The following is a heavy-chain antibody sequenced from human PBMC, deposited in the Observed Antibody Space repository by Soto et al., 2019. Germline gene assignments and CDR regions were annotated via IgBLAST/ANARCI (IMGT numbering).Heavy chain of an antibody. D-gene: IGHD4-17*01. CDR1: GYTFTSYG. Sequence: QVQLVQSGAEVKKPGASVKVSCKASGYTFTSYGISWVRQAPGQGLEWMGWISAYNGNTNYAQKLQGRVTMTTDTSXTPAYRELRSLRSADTAVYYCARWDGDYVYYYGMDVWGQGTTVTVSS. CDR3: ARWDGDYVYYYGMDV. V-gene: IGHV1-18*01. J-gene: IGHJ6*02. CDR2: ISAYNGNT.